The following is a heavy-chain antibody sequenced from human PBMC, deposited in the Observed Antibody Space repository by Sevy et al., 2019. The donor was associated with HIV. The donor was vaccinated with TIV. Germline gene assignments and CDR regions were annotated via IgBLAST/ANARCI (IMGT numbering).Heavy chain of an antibody. CDR2: ISWNSRNI. CDR1: GFPFNDHA. Sequence: GGSLRLSCAASGFPFNDHAMHWVRQVPGKGLEWGSGISWNSRNIGYADSVKRRFTISRDNARHFVYLEMNSLRPEDTAFYYCAKDINRGCDGVNYYSYYYYFYGLDVWGQGTTVTVSS. CDR3: AKDINRGCDGVNYYSYYYYFYGLDV. V-gene: IGHV3-9*01. J-gene: IGHJ6*02. D-gene: IGHD2-21*01.